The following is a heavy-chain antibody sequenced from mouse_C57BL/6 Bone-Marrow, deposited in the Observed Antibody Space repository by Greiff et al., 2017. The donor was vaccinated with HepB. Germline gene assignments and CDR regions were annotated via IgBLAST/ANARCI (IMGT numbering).Heavy chain of an antibody. CDR2: IYPGSGST. J-gene: IGHJ2*01. Sequence: VQLQQPGAELVKPGASVKMSCTASGYTFTSYWITWVTQRPGQGLEWIGDIYPGSGSTNYNEKFKSKATLTVDTSSSTAYMQLSSRTSEDSAVYYCARAGVGGDFDYWGQGTTLTVSS. V-gene: IGHV1-55*01. D-gene: IGHD1-1*01. CDR3: ARAGVGGDFDY. CDR1: GYTFTSYW.